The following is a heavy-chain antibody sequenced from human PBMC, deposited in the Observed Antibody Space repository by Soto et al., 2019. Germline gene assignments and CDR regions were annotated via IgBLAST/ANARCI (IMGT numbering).Heavy chain of an antibody. J-gene: IGHJ4*02. Sequence: PEETPSLTCTVSGGSISSYHWSWIRQSPGKGLEWIGYTSNSAPTIYNPSLKSRVTISADTSKNQFSLRLSSVTAADTAVYFSARLFRDVYNAVEYWGQGALVTVSS. V-gene: IGHV4-59*08. D-gene: IGHD3-3*01. CDR2: TSNSAPT. CDR3: ARLFRDVYNAVEY. CDR1: GGSISSYH.